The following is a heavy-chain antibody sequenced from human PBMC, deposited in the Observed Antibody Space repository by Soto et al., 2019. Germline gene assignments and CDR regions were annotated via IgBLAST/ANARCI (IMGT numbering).Heavy chain of an antibody. CDR1: GGTFSSLD. Sequence: QVQLVQSGADVKKPGSSVKVSCKASGGTFSSLDINWVRQAPGQGLEWMGGIIPISETTNYAQIFQGRVSIVADKSTSTAYMELSRLRSEDTAVYYCARALLSHSYDSGGYDSYFHAMDVWGQGTPVTVSS. CDR2: IIPISETT. CDR3: ARALLSHSYDSGGYDSYFHAMDV. J-gene: IGHJ6*02. D-gene: IGHD3-22*01. V-gene: IGHV1-69*06.